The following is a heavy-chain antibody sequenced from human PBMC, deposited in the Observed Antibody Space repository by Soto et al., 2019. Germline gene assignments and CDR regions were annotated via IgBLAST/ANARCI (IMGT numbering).Heavy chain of an antibody. Sequence: QITLKESGPTLVKPTQTLTLTCTFSGFSLSTSGVGVGWIRQPPGKALEWLALIYWDDDKRYSPSLKSRLTSTKDTSKNQVVLTMTNMDPVDTATYYCAHTRNSVYFWSGYYEYNWFDPWCQGTLVTVSS. V-gene: IGHV2-5*02. CDR2: IYWDDDK. CDR3: AHTRNSVYFWSGYYEYNWFDP. D-gene: IGHD3-3*01. J-gene: IGHJ5*02. CDR1: GFSLSTSGVG.